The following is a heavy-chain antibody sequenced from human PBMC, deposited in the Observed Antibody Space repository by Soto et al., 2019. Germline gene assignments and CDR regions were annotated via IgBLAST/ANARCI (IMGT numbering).Heavy chain of an antibody. CDR1: GFTFSSYA. Sequence: EVQLLESGGGLVQPGGSLRLSCAASGFTFSSYAMSWVRQAPGKGLEWVSAISGSGGSTYYADSVKGRFTISRDNSKNMLYLQITILRAGDMAVFYWAKDSLTPLIAVARTEGGYWGRGPLVTVS. CDR2: ISGSGGST. CDR3: AKDSLTPLIAVARTEGGY. D-gene: IGHD2-15*01. V-gene: IGHV3-23*01. J-gene: IGHJ4*02.